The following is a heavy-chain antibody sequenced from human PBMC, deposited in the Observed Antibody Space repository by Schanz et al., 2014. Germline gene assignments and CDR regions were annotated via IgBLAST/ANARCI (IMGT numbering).Heavy chain of an antibody. V-gene: IGHV3-23*04. D-gene: IGHD6-13*01. Sequence: EVQLVESGEALVRPGGSLRLSCAASGFTFTGYVMPWVRQAPGKGLEWVSGLSASGGHTYYADSVKGRFTISRDNSKNTVNLQMNSLRAEDTAVYYCAKEKEEVAADGSFFDYWGQGPLVTVSS. J-gene: IGHJ4*02. CDR2: LSASGGHT. CDR3: AKEKEEVAADGSFFDY. CDR1: GFTFTGYV.